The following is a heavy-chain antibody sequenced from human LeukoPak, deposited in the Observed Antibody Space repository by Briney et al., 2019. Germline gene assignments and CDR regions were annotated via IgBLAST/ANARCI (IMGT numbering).Heavy chain of an antibody. CDR1: GFTFSSNS. CDR3: ARVAKDCGGDCFSDY. J-gene: IGHJ4*02. CDR2: LYYGGSA. D-gene: IGHD2-21*02. V-gene: IGHV3-66*01. Sequence: GGSLRLSCAASGFTFSSNSMSWVRQTPGKGLEWVSVLYYGGSAFYADSVQGRLSMSRDISKNILYLQINNLRAEDSAVYYCARVAKDCGGDCFSDYWGQGTLVTVSS.